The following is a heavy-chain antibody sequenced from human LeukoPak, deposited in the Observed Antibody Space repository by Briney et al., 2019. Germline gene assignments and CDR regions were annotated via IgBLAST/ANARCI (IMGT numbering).Heavy chain of an antibody. D-gene: IGHD3-3*01. CDR2: MNPNSGNT. J-gene: IGHJ4*02. CDR1: GYTFTSYD. V-gene: IGHV1-8*03. CDR3: ARGSYTIFGVVIPNGVDY. Sequence: ASVEVSCKASGYTFTSYDINGVRQATGQWLEWMGWMNPNSGNTGYAQKFQGRVTITRNTSISTAYMELSSLRSEDTAVYYCARGSYTIFGVVIPNGVDYWGQGTLVTVSS.